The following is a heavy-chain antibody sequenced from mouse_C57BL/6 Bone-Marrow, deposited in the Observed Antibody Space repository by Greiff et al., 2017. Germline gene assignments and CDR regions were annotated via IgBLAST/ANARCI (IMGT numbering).Heavy chain of an antibody. J-gene: IGHJ4*01. CDR2: INPSNGGT. CDR1: GYTFTSYW. D-gene: IGHD2-1*01. CDR3: ARYGNYVRYAMDY. V-gene: IGHV1-53*01. Sequence: QVQLQQSGTELVKPGASVKLSCKASGYTFTSYWMHWVKQRPGQGLEWIGNINPSNGGTNYNEKFKSKATLTVDKSSSTAYMQLSSLTSEDSAVYYCARYGNYVRYAMDYWGQGTSVTVSS.